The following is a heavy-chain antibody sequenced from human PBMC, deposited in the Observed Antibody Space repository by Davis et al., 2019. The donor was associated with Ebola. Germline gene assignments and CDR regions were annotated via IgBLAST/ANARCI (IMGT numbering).Heavy chain of an antibody. D-gene: IGHD1-26*01. V-gene: IGHV1-3*01. J-gene: IGHJ5*02. CDR2: INAGIDDT. Sequence: AASVKVSCKASGYTFANYAMHWLRQAPKQRLEWMGWINAGIDDTKYSQKFQGRIAITADESTSTAYMELSSLRSEDTAVYYCARDYSGSYFGWFDPWSQGTLVTVAS. CDR1: GYTFANYA. CDR3: ARDYSGSYFGWFDP.